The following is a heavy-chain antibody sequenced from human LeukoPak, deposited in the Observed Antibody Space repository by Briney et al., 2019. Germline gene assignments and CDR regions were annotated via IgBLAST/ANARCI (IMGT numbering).Heavy chain of an antibody. CDR1: GFTFSSYA. CDR3: ARDRIGITMVRGARGDAFDI. Sequence: GGSLRLSCAASGFTFSSYAMHWVRQAPGKGLEWVAVISYDGSNKYYADSVKGRFTISRDNSKNTLYLQMNSLRAEDTAVYYCARDRIGITMVRGARGDAFDIWGQGTMVTVSS. J-gene: IGHJ3*02. CDR2: ISYDGSNK. D-gene: IGHD3-10*01. V-gene: IGHV3-30-3*01.